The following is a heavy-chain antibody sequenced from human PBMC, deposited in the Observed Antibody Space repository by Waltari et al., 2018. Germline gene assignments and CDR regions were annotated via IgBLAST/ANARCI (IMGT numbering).Heavy chain of an antibody. V-gene: IGHV4-38-2*01. CDR3: ARHEGSSGWYAFEVNWFDP. D-gene: IGHD6-19*01. Sequence: QVQLQESGPGLVQPSETLSLTCAVSGYSISSGSSWGWIRQPPGKGLEWIGSIYHSGSTYYNPSLKSRVTISVDTSKNQFSLKLSSVTAADTAVYYCARHEGSSGWYAFEVNWFDPWGQGTLVTVSS. CDR1: GYSISSGSS. CDR2: IYHSGST. J-gene: IGHJ5*02.